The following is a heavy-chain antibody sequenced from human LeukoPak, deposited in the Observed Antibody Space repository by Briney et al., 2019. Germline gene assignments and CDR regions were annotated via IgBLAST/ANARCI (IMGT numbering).Heavy chain of an antibody. D-gene: IGHD2-8*01. Sequence: GASVKVSCKASGGTFSSYAISWVRQAPGQGLEWMGRIIPILGIANYAQKFQGRVTITADKSTSTAYMELSSLRSEDTAVYYCAREATKTAYYFDYWGQGTLVTVSS. CDR1: GGTFSSYA. V-gene: IGHV1-69*04. J-gene: IGHJ4*02. CDR3: AREATKTAYYFDY. CDR2: IIPILGIA.